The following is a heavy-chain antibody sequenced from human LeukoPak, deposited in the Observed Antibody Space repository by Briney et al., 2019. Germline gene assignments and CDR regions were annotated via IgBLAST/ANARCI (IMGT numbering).Heavy chain of an antibody. CDR1: GGSISSSSYY. CDR2: IYYSGST. CDR3: ARVAMEPTTFDP. J-gene: IGHJ5*02. Sequence: SETLSLTCTVSGGSISSSSYYWGWIRQPPGKGLEWIGSIYYSGSTYYNPSLKSRVTISVDTSKNQFSLKLSSVTAADTAVYYRARVAMEPTTFDPWGQGTLVTVSS. V-gene: IGHV4-39*07. D-gene: IGHD5-18*01.